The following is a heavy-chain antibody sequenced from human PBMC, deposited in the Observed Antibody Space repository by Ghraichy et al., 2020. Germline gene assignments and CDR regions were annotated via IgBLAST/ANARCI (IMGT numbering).Heavy chain of an antibody. CDR1: GFTFSSYS. CDR3: ASTVTVTTGFDY. D-gene: IGHD4-17*01. V-gene: IGHV3-21*01. CDR2: ISSSSSYI. J-gene: IGHJ4*02. Sequence: GGSLRLSCAASGFTFSSYSMNWVRQAPGKGLEWVSSISSSSSYIYYADSVKGRFTISRDNAKNSLYLQMNSLRAEDTAVYYCASTVTVTTGFDYWGQGTLVTVSS.